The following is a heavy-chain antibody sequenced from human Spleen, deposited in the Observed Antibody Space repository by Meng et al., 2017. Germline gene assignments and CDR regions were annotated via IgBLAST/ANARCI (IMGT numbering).Heavy chain of an antibody. D-gene: IGHD6-6*01. CDR3: ARDPIAARREDYYYYYGMDV. J-gene: IGHJ6*02. Sequence: GESLKISCAASGLTFSNVWMSWVRQAPGKGLEWVGRIKNKNDAGTTDYAAPVKGRFTISRDNSKNTLYLQMNSLRAEDTAVYYCARDPIAARREDYYYYYGMDVWGQGTTVTVSS. CDR1: GLTFSNVW. CDR2: IKNKNDAGTT. V-gene: IGHV3-15*01.